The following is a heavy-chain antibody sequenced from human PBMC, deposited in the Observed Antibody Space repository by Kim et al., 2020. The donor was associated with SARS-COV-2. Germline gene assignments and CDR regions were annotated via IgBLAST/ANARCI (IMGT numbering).Heavy chain of an antibody. J-gene: IGHJ6*02. CDR3: AKSLSSANCYGLCYYHMDV. Sequence: GGSLRLSCAASGFTFSSYAMTWVRQALGKGLEWVSTINSSGDSTYYADSVKGRFTISKDSSKDTLNLQMNSLRAEDTAVYFCAKSLSSANCYGLCYYHMDVWGQGNTGTVSS. CDR2: INSSGDST. D-gene: IGHD2-2*01. CDR1: GFTFSSYA. V-gene: IGHV3-23*01.